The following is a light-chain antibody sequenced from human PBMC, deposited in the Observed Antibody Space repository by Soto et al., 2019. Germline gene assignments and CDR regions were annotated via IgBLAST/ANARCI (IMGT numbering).Light chain of an antibody. Sequence: EIVMTQSPATQSVSPGERATLSCRASQSVSSNLAWYQQKPGQAPRLLIYGASNRATGIPDRFSGSGSGTDFTLTISSLEPEDFAVYYCQQRSNWPITFGQGTRLEI. V-gene: IGKV3-11*01. CDR1: QSVSSN. J-gene: IGKJ5*01. CDR3: QQRSNWPIT. CDR2: GAS.